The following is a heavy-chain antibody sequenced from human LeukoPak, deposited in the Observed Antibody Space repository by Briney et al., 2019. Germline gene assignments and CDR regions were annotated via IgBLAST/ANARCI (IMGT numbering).Heavy chain of an antibody. V-gene: IGHV3-23*01. CDR1: GFTFSSYA. CDR2: IFGSGGSA. J-gene: IGHJ4*02. Sequence: GSLRLSCTASGFTFSSYAMYWVRQSPGKGLEWVSGIFGSGGSAHYADSVKGRFTISRDNSQNTVYLQMNSLRVEDTAVYYCGKTTTGYSSGRNPAWPIDYWGQGTLVSVSS. CDR3: GKTTTGYSSGRNPAWPIDY. D-gene: IGHD2-15*01.